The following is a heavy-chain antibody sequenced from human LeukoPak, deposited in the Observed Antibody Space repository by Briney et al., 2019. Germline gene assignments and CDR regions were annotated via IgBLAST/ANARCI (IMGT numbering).Heavy chain of an antibody. CDR1: GFTVSSNF. J-gene: IGHJ4*02. CDR3: ALGLVTDY. CDR2: IYSGGST. D-gene: IGHD3-9*01. V-gene: IGHV3-66*01. Sequence: GGSLRLSCAASGFTVSSNFMSWVRQAPGKGLEWVSVIYSGGSTHYADSVKGRFTISRDNSKNTLYLQMNSLRVEDTAVYYCALGLVTDYWGQGTLVTVSS.